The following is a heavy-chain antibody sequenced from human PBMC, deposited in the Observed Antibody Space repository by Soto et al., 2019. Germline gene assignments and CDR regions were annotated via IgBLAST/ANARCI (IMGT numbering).Heavy chain of an antibody. J-gene: IGHJ4*02. D-gene: IGHD2-15*01. CDR3: ARVVEGVPY. V-gene: IGHV1-46*01. Sequence: QVQLVQSGAEVKKPGASVKVSCKASGYTFTSYYIHWVRQAPGQGLEWMGIINPSDGSTSYAQKFQGRVTITADESTSTAYMELSSLRSEDTAVYYCARVVEGVPYWGQGTLVTVSS. CDR2: INPSDGST. CDR1: GYTFTSYY.